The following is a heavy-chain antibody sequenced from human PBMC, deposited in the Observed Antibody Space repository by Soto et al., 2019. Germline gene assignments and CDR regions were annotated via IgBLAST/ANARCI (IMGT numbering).Heavy chain of an antibody. CDR1: GFTFSSYG. CDR3: ARDPRGYYDSPMFDY. CDR2: IWYDGSNK. J-gene: IGHJ4*02. Sequence: GGSLRLSCAASGFTFSSYGMHWVRQAPGKGLEWVEVIWYDGSNKYYADSVKGRFTISRDNSKNTLYLQMNSLRAEDTAVYYCARDPRGYYDSPMFDYWGQGTLVTVSS. V-gene: IGHV3-33*01. D-gene: IGHD3-22*01.